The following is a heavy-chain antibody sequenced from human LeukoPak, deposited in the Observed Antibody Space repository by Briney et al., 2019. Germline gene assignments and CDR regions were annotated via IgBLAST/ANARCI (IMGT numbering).Heavy chain of an antibody. CDR2: IFLGDSDT. V-gene: IGHV5-51*01. Sequence: GESLKISCKGSGYSFSTYWIGWVRQMPGKAVEWMGIIFLGDSDTRYSQSFQGQVTISADKSITTAYLQWSSLKASDTAMYYCARSDGYNADYWGQGTLVTVSS. J-gene: IGHJ4*02. CDR1: GYSFSTYW. D-gene: IGHD5-24*01. CDR3: ARSDGYNADY.